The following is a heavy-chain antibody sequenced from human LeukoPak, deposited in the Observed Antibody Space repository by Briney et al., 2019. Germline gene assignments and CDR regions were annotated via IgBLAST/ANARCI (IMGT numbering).Heavy chain of an antibody. CDR2: ISSSGSTI. V-gene: IGHV3-48*03. J-gene: IGHJ6*02. D-gene: IGHD3-22*01. CDR1: GFTFSSYE. Sequence: HPGGSLRLSCAASGFTFSSYEMNWVRQAQGKGLEWVSYISSSGSTIYYADSVKGRFTISRDNAKNSLYLQMNSLRAEDTAVYYCARTAAYYDSSGLEDVWGQGTTVTVTS. CDR3: ARTAAYYDSSGLEDV.